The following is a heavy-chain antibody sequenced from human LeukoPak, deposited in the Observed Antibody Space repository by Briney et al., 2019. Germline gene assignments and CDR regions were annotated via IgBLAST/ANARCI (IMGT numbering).Heavy chain of an antibody. V-gene: IGHV1-8*01. CDR3: ARAPHSSSWYLNYYYYYGMDV. D-gene: IGHD6-13*01. Sequence: GASVKVSCKASGYTFTSYDINWVRQATGQGLDWMGWMNPNSGNTGYAQKFQGRVTMTRNTSISTAYMELSSLRSEDTAVYYCARAPHSSSWYLNYYYYYGMDVWGQGTTVTVSS. CDR1: GYTFTSYD. J-gene: IGHJ6*02. CDR2: MNPNSGNT.